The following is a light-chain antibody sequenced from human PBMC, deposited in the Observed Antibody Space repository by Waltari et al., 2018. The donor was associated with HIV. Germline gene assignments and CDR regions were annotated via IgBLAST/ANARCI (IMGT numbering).Light chain of an antibody. CDR2: GAS. V-gene: IGKV3-15*01. J-gene: IGKJ1*01. CDR3: QQYNNWPPGT. Sequence: DIVMTQSPATLSVSPGERATLSCRARQSVSSNLAWYQQKPGQAPRLLIYGASTRATGIPARFSGSGSGTEFTLTISSLQSEDFAVYYCQQYNNWPPGTFGQGTKVEIK. CDR1: QSVSSN.